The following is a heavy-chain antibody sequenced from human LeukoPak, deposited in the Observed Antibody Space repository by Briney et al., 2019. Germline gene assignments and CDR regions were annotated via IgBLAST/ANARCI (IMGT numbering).Heavy chain of an antibody. J-gene: IGHJ4*02. D-gene: IGHD3-10*01. CDR3: AREITMVRGGPRGKDY. CDR1: GFTFSTYG. Sequence: GGSLRLSCAAAGFTFSTYGMSWVRQAPGKGLEWVSGISGGGDRTSYAQSVKGRFTISRDNAKNSLYLQMNSLGAEDTAVYYCAREITMVRGGPRGKDYWGQGSLVTVSS. V-gene: IGHV3-23*01. CDR2: ISGGGDRT.